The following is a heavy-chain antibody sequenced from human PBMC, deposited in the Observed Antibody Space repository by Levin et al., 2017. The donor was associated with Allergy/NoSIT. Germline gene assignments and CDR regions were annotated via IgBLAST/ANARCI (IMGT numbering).Heavy chain of an antibody. D-gene: IGHD1-14*01. Sequence: GGSLRLSCKTSGYNFVTLGISWVRQAPGQSLEWVGWISPYNGERKFAQKVQGRLSVTTDTSTTTAYMELRSLRVDDTAVYYCVTDSMYTGGVNILDYWGQGTLVLVSS. CDR1: GYNFVTLG. CDR2: ISPYNGER. V-gene: IGHV1-18*01. CDR3: VTDSMYTGGVNILDY. J-gene: IGHJ4*02.